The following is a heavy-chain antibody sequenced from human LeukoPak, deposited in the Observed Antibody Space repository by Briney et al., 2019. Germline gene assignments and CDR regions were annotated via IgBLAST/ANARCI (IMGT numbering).Heavy chain of an antibody. Sequence: SETLSLTCAVNGGSFSGYYWSWIRQPPGKGLEWIWEINHSGSTNYNPSLRSRVTISIDTSKKHFFLKLKSVTAADTAVYYCATGYGDFRVEGRYFYSWGQGTLVTVSS. CDR3: ATGYGDFRVEGRYFYS. D-gene: IGHD4-17*01. V-gene: IGHV4-34*01. CDR1: GGSFSGYY. CDR2: INHSGST. J-gene: IGHJ4*02.